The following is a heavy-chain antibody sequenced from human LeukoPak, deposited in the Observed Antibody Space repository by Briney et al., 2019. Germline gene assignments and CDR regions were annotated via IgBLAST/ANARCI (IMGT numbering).Heavy chain of an antibody. CDR3: ARDLVYYYGSGSYLDYYGMDV. J-gene: IGHJ6*02. Sequence: GGSLRLSCAASGLTFSSYEMNWVRQAPGKGLEWVSYISSSGSTIYYADSVKGRFTISRDNAKNSLYLQMNSLRAEDTAVYYCARDLVYYYGSGSYLDYYGMDVWGQGTTVTVSS. V-gene: IGHV3-48*03. CDR2: ISSSGSTI. D-gene: IGHD3-10*01. CDR1: GLTFSSYE.